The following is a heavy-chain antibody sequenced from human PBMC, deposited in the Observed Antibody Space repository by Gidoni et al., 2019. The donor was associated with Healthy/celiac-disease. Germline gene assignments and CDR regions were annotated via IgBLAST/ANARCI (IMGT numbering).Heavy chain of an antibody. J-gene: IGHJ3*02. D-gene: IGHD2-21*01. V-gene: IGHV4-61*01. CDR1: GGPVSRGSYY. CDR2: IYYSGST. Sequence: QVQLQESGPGLVKPSETLSLTCTVPGGPVSRGSYYWCWIRQPPGKGLEWVGYIYYSGSTNYHLSLKSRVTISVDTSKNQFSLKLSSVTAADTAVYYCASLTYLRGAFDIWGQGTMVTVSS. CDR3: ASLTYLRGAFDI.